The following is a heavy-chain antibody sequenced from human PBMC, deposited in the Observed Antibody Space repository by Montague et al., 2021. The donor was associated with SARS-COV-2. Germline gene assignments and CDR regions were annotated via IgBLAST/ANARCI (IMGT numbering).Heavy chain of an antibody. Sequence: PALGKPTQTLTLTCTFSGFSLSTSGMCVSWIRQPPGKALEWLAVIDWDDDKSYSTSLKTRLTISKDTSKNQVVLTMTNMDPVDAATYYCARMPDQVWLDYWGQGILVTVSS. J-gene: IGHJ4*02. CDR3: ARMPDQVWLDY. CDR2: IDWDDDK. V-gene: IGHV2-70*01. D-gene: IGHD5-18*01. CDR1: GFSLSTSGMC.